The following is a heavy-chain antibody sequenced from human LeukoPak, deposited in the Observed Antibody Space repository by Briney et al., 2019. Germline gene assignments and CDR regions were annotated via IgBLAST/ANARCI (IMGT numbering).Heavy chain of an antibody. D-gene: IGHD2-15*01. CDR1: GFTFSNYW. J-gene: IGHJ6*03. Sequence: GGSLRLSCAASGFTFSNYWMSWVRQAPGKGLEWVANIKDDGSGKYYVDSLKGRFTISRDNAKNSLYLQMNSLRAEDTAVYYCARVLRYCSGGNCYSGGLGYMDVWGKGTTVTISS. V-gene: IGHV3-7*03. CDR3: ARVLRYCSGGNCYSGGLGYMDV. CDR2: IKDDGSGK.